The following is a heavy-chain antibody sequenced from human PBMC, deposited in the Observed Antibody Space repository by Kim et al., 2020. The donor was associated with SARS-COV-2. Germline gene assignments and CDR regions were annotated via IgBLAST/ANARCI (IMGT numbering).Heavy chain of an antibody. Sequence: GGSLRLSCAASGFTFSSYAMHWVRQAPGKGLEWVAVISYDGSNKYYADSVKGRFTISRDNSKNTLYLQMNSLRAEDTAVYYCAREYSSSWFAFDYWGQGTLVTVSS. V-gene: IGHV3-30*04. CDR2: ISYDGSNK. D-gene: IGHD6-13*01. CDR1: GFTFSSYA. CDR3: AREYSSSWFAFDY. J-gene: IGHJ4*02.